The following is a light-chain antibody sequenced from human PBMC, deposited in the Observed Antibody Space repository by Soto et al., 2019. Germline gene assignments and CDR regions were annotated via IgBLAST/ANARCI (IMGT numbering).Light chain of an antibody. V-gene: IGLV2-8*01. J-gene: IGLJ1*01. CDR2: EVN. CDR1: SSDVGGYNY. Sequence: QSALTQPPSASGSPGQSVTISCTGTSSDVGGYNYVSWYQQHPGKAPKLMIYEVNKRPSGVPVRFSGSKSGNTASLTVSGLQAEDEADYYCSSYAGRNNFYVFGTGTKVTVL. CDR3: SSYAGRNNFYV.